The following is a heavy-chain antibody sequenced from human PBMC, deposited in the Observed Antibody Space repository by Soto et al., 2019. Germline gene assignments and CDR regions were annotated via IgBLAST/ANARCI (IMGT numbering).Heavy chain of an antibody. J-gene: IGHJ4*02. V-gene: IGHV1-8*01. Sequence: QVQLVQSGAEVKKPGASVKVSCKASAHTFTSYDINWVRQATGQGLEWMGWMNPNSGNIGYAQKFQGRVTVTSNAFISTAYMELIGLRSEDTSVYYCESLFRRKRELRGNDIDFWGQGTLVSVSS. CDR2: MNPNSGNI. D-gene: IGHD1-1*01. CDR3: ESLFRRKRELRGNDIDF. CDR1: AHTFTSYD.